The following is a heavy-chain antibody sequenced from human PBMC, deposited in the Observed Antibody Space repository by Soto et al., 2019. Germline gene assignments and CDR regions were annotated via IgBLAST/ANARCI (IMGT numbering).Heavy chain of an antibody. V-gene: IGHV3-23*01. CDR2: ISGSGGST. D-gene: IGHD2-15*01. Sequence: GGSLRLSCAASGFTFSSYAMSWVRQAPGKGLEWVSAISGSGGSTYYADSVKGRFTISRDNSKNTLYLQMNSLRAEDTAVYYCAKDFPPRVAATADNWFDPWGQGTLVTVSS. CDR1: GFTFSSYA. CDR3: AKDFPPRVAATADNWFDP. J-gene: IGHJ5*02.